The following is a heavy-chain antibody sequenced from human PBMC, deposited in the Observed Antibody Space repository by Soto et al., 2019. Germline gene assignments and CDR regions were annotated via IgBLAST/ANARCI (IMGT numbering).Heavy chain of an antibody. D-gene: IGHD3-3*01. Sequence: SETLSLTCTVSGGSISSYYWSWIRQPPGKGLEWIGYIYYSGSTNYNPSLKSRVTISVDTSKNQFSLKLSSVTAADTAAYYCARGPYDFWSGDYYYYMDVWGKGTTVTVSS. J-gene: IGHJ6*03. CDR2: IYYSGST. CDR3: ARGPYDFWSGDYYYYMDV. CDR1: GGSISSYY. V-gene: IGHV4-59*01.